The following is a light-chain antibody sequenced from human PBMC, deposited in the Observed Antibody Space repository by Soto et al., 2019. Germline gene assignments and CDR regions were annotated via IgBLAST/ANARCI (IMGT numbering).Light chain of an antibody. J-gene: IGKJ1*01. V-gene: IGKV3-11*01. CDR2: DAF. CDR1: QSVSSY. Sequence: EIVLTQSPATLSLSPGERATLSCRASQSVSSYLAWYQQKPGQAPRLLIYDAFNRATGVPARFSGSGSGTDFTLTISSPEPEDFAVYYCVQRSTWPWTIGQGNKVEIK. CDR3: VQRSTWPWT.